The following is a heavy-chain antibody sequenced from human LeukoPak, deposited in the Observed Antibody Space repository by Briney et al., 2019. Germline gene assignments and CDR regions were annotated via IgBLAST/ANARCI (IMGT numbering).Heavy chain of an antibody. V-gene: IGHV1-18*01. CDR1: GYIFTSYS. Sequence: GASVKVSCKVSGYIFTSYSISWVRQAPGQGLEWMGWISAYNGDTNYVQKFQGRVTMTTDTSTSTAYMELKSLRSDDTAVYYCAREEGAPIAAANIWGLGTKVTVSS. D-gene: IGHD6-13*01. CDR3: AREEGAPIAAANI. CDR2: ISAYNGDT. J-gene: IGHJ3*02.